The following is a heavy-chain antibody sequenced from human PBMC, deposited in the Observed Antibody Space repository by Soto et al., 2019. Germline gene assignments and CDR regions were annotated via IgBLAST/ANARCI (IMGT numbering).Heavy chain of an antibody. V-gene: IGHV1-69*02. D-gene: IGHD2-15*01. CDR2: IIPILGIA. CDR3: ARARAAAICSGGSCTYYFDY. Sequence: GASVKVSCKASGGTFSSYTISWVRQAPGQGLEWMGRIIPILGIANYAQKFQGRVTITADKSTSTAYMELSSLRSEDTAVYYCARARAAAICSGGSCTYYFDYWGQGTLVTVSS. CDR1: GGTFSSYT. J-gene: IGHJ4*02.